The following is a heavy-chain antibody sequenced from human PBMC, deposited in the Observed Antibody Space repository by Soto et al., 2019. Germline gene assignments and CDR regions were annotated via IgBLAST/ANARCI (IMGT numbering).Heavy chain of an antibody. V-gene: IGHV1-69*01. D-gene: IGHD5-18*01. Sequence: QVQLVQSGAEVKKPGSSVKVSCKASGGTFSSYAISWVRQAPGQGLEWMGGIIPIFGTANYAQKFQGRVTITADESTSTSYMERRILRSEDTSVYYCACCTDTAMVPFDYWGQGTLVTVSS. CDR1: GGTFSSYA. J-gene: IGHJ4*02. CDR2: IIPIFGTA. CDR3: ACCTDTAMVPFDY.